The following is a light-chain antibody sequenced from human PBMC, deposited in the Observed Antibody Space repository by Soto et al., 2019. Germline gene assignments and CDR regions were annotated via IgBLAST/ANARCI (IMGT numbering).Light chain of an antibody. CDR3: QQFGSSIPHT. V-gene: IGKV3-20*01. J-gene: IGKJ2*01. CDR1: QVIGSRY. CDR2: GAS. Sequence: EIVMTQSPGTLSLSPGERATISCRASQVIGSRYLAWYHQKSGQAPRLLIYGASSRATGIPDRFSGSGSGTDFTLTISRPEPEDFAVYYCQQFGSSIPHTFGQGTKLEIK.